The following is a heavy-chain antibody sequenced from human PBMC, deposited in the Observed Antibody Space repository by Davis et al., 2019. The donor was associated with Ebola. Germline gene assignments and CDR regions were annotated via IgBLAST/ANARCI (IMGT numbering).Heavy chain of an antibody. CDR3: ARQESLYGWSDH. V-gene: IGHV5-51*01. J-gene: IGHJ4*02. CDR2: IYAGDSDS. CDR1: GYDFADYW. Sequence: GESLKISCKGSGYDFADYWIAWVRQTPGKGLEWMGIIYAGDSDSRYSPSFEGQVTISVDRSITTAYLQWRSLRASDTAVYYCARQESLYGWSDHWGQGTLVTVSS. D-gene: IGHD3-10*01.